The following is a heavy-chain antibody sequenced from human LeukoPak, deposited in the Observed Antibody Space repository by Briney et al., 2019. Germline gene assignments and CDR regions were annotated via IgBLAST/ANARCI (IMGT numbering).Heavy chain of an antibody. V-gene: IGHV3-30*02. CDR1: GFTFSSYG. D-gene: IGHD4-11*01. CDR3: AKSYHFVVYSNSKTGGNWFDP. CDR2: IRYDGSNK. Sequence: TGGSLRLSCAASGFTFSSYGMHWVRQAPGKGLEWVAFIRYDGSNKYYADSVKGRFTISRDNSKNTLYLQMNSLRAEDTAVYYCAKSYHFVVYSNSKTGGNWFDPWGQGTLVTVSS. J-gene: IGHJ5*02.